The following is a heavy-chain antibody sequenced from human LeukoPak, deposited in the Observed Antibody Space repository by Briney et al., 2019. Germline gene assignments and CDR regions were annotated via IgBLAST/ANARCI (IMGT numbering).Heavy chain of an antibody. V-gene: IGHV4-38-2*02. J-gene: IGHJ4*02. CDR2: IYRSGST. Sequence: SETLSLTCTVSRYSISSGYYWGWIRQPPGQGLEWIGSIYRSGSTYYNSSLKSRVTISVDTSKNQFSLKLSSVTAADTAVYYCARHADYYESTSYFWDYWGQGTLITVSS. D-gene: IGHD3-22*01. CDR1: RYSISSGYY. CDR3: ARHADYYESTSYFWDY.